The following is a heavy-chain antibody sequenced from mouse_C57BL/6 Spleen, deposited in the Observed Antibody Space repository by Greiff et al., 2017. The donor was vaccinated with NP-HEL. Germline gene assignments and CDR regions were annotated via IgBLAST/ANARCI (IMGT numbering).Heavy chain of an antibody. Sequence: QVQLQQSGAELARPGASVKLSCTASGYTFTSYGISWVKQRTGQGLEWIGEIYPRSGNTYYNEKFKGKATLTADKSSSTAYMELRSLTSEDSAVYFWAIYYGSSYSYWGKGTTLTVSS. V-gene: IGHV1-81*01. J-gene: IGHJ2*01. CDR1: GYTFTSYG. CDR3: AIYYGSSYSY. CDR2: IYPRSGNT. D-gene: IGHD1-1*01.